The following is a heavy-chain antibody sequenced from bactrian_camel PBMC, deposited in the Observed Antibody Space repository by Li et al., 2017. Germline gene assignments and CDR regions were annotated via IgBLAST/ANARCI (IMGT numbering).Heavy chain of an antibody. CDR1: GIMDRNVC. Sequence: HVQLVESGEGSVQAGGSLGLSCDASGIMDRNVCMTWFRQAPGKEREGIAAIYTTGGNRYYADSVKGRFTISQNNDKNEKHTLYLQMDSLKPEDAAMYYCAIGRCGSWWSGSDNVWGQGTQVTVS. CDR2: IYTTGGNR. J-gene: IGHJ4*01. V-gene: IGHV3S1*01. CDR3: AIGRCGSWWSGSDNV. D-gene: IGHD6*01.